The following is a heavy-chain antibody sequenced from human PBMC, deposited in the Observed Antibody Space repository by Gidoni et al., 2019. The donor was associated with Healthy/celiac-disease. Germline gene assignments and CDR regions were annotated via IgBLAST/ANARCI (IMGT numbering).Heavy chain of an antibody. D-gene: IGHD6-13*01. Sequence: QVQLQESGPGLVKPSQTLSLTCTVSGGSISSGSYYWSWIRQPAGKGLEWIGLIYTSGSTNYNPSLKSRVTISVDTSKNQFSLKLSSVTAADTAVYYCARGERSSWYPKFDYWGQGTLVTVSS. CDR1: GGSISSGSYY. CDR3: ARGERSSWYPKFDY. V-gene: IGHV4-61*02. J-gene: IGHJ4*02. CDR2: IYTSGST.